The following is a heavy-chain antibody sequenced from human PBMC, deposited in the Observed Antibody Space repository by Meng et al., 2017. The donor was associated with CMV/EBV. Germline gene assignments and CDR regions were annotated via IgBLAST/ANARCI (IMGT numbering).Heavy chain of an antibody. CDR2: ISSGSSYI. CDR1: GFTFSSYS. J-gene: IGHJ6*02. D-gene: IGHD3-16*01. CDR3: ARALRPIDGAPYGMDV. V-gene: IGHV3-21*01. Sequence: GESLKISCAASGFTFSSYSMNWVRQAPGKGLEWVSSISSGSSYIYYADSVKGRFTISRDNAKNSLYLQMNSLRAEDTAVYYCARALRPIDGAPYGMDVWGQGTTVTVSS.